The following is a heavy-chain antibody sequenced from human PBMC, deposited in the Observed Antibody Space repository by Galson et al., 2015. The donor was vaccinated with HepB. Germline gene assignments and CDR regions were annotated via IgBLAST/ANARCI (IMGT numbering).Heavy chain of an antibody. D-gene: IGHD1-1*01. V-gene: IGHV3-30-3*01. J-gene: IGHJ6*02. Sequence: SLRLSCAASGFTFSSYAMHWVRQAPGKGLEWVAVISYDGSNKYYADSVKGRFTISRDNSKNTLYLQMNSLRAEDTAVYYCARGELERWGYYGMDVWGQGTTVTVSS. CDR2: ISYDGSNK. CDR3: ARGELERWGYYGMDV. CDR1: GFTFSSYA.